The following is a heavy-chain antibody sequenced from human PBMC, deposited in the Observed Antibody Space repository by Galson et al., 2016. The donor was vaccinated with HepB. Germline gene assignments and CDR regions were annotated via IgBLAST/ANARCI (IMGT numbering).Heavy chain of an antibody. CDR3: AKESGKYRRYYYGMNV. Sequence: SLRLSCAASGFTFSSYGMHWVRQAPGKGLEWVAVISYDGSNKYNADSVKGRFTISRDNSKKTLYLQMNSLRAEDTAVYYCAKESGKYRRYYYGMNVWGQGTTVTVSS. V-gene: IGHV3-30*18. CDR2: ISYDGSNK. CDR1: GFTFSSYG. D-gene: IGHD2-2*01. J-gene: IGHJ6*02.